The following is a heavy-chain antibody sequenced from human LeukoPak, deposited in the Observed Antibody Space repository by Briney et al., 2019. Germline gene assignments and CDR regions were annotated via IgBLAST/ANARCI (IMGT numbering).Heavy chain of an antibody. D-gene: IGHD3-22*01. CDR1: GFTFSSYS. J-gene: IGHJ4*02. V-gene: IGHV3-48*01. CDR3: ARGPNSSGYYSHPFDY. Sequence: GGSLRLSCTASGFTFSSYSMNWVRQAPGKGLEWVSYISSSSSTIYYADSVKGRFTISRDNAKNSLYLQMNSLRAEDTAVYYCARGPNSSGYYSHPFDYWGQGTLVTVSS. CDR2: ISSSSSTI.